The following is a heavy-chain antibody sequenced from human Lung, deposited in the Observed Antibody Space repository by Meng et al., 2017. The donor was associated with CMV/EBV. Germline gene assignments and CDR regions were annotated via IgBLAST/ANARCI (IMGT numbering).Heavy chain of an antibody. V-gene: IGHV1-69*05. CDR1: GGTFSRYG. Sequence: SSXXVSXKASGGTFSRYGFSWVRQARGQGLEWMGGIIPIFGTANSAQKFQGRVTITTDESTSTAYMELSSLRFEDTAVYYRARDVCGDDHYYNYAMDVWGQGTXVTVSS. D-gene: IGHD5-12*01. CDR2: IIPIFGTA. CDR3: ARDVCGDDHYYNYAMDV. J-gene: IGHJ6*02.